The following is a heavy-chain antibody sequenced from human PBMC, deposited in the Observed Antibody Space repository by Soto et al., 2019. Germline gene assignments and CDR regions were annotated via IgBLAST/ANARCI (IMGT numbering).Heavy chain of an antibody. J-gene: IGHJ5*02. CDR2: ISSSSSYI. V-gene: IGHV3-21*01. CDR3: ARWDETKWGGPQYNWFDP. CDR1: GVPISSYS. Sequence: GGSKRVSCTASGVPISSYSMNWVSPNTGKGLEWVSSISSSSSYIYYADSVKGRFTISRDNAKNSLYLQMNSLRAEDTAVYYCARWDETKWGGPQYNWFDPWGQGTLVTAPQ. D-gene: IGHD1-1*01.